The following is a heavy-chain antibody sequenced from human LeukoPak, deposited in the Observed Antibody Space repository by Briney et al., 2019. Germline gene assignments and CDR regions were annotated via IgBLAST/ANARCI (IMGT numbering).Heavy chain of an antibody. D-gene: IGHD4-11*01. CDR3: ARDWGASNWYNWFDP. CDR2: IAHDGVTE. V-gene: IGHV3-30-3*01. Sequence: GGSLRLSCAASGFTFSSYAMSWVRQAPGKGLEWVAMIAHDGVTEYHTDSVKGRFTISRDNSRNTLYLQMNSLRPEDTAVYYCARDWGASNWYNWFDPWGQGTLVTVSS. J-gene: IGHJ5*02. CDR1: GFTFSSYA.